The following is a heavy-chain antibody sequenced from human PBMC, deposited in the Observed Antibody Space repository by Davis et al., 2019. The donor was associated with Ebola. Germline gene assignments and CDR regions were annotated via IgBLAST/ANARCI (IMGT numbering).Heavy chain of an antibody. J-gene: IGHJ4*02. V-gene: IGHV3-11*01. CDR3: ATTYCGGDCYPQASFDY. CDR2: ISSSGGTI. Sequence: PGGSLRLSCAASGFTFSDYYMSWIRQAPGKGLEWVSYISSSGGTIYYAVSVKGRFTISRDNAKNSLYLQMSSLRAEDTAVYYCATTYCGGDCYPQASFDYWGQGTLVTVSS. D-gene: IGHD2-21*02. CDR1: GFTFSDYY.